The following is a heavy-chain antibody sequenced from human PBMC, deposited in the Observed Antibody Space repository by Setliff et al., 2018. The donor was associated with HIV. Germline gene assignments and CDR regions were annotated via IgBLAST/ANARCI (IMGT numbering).Heavy chain of an antibody. CDR2: IIPMFGTR. CDR3: ARGQSQGYAYSGSYGAFDI. D-gene: IGHD1-26*01. CDR1: GGTFSSYA. Sequence: SVKVSCKASGGTFSSYAINWVRQAPGQGLKWMGGIIPMFGTRNYAQKFQGRVTITTDESTSTAYMELSSLRSEDTALYYCARGQSQGYAYSGSYGAFDIWGQGTMVTV. V-gene: IGHV1-69*05. J-gene: IGHJ3*02.